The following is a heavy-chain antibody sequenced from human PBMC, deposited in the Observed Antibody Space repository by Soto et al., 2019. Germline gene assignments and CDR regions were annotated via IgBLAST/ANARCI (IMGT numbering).Heavy chain of an antibody. V-gene: IGHV3-30*18. D-gene: IGHD3-3*01. CDR3: AKDYAFWSGYYMRPNYGMDV. J-gene: IGHJ6*02. CDR2: ISYDGSNK. CDR1: GFTFSSYG. Sequence: GGSLRLSCAASGFTFSSYGMHWVRQAAGKGLEWVAVISYDGSNKYYADSVKGRFTISRDNSKNTLYLQMNSLRAEDTAVYYCAKDYAFWSGYYMRPNYGMDVWGQGTTATVSS.